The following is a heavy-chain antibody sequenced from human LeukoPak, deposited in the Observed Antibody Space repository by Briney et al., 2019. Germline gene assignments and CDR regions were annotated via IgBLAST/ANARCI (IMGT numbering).Heavy chain of an antibody. D-gene: IGHD6-6*01. Sequence: SSEALSLTCTVSGGSISSYYWSWIRQPPGKGLEWIGYIYYSGSTNYNPSLKSRVTISVDTSKNQFSLKLSSVTAADTAVYYCARYSSSPRMAFDIWGQGTMVTVSS. CDR2: IYYSGST. V-gene: IGHV4-59*01. CDR1: GGSISSYY. CDR3: ARYSSSPRMAFDI. J-gene: IGHJ3*02.